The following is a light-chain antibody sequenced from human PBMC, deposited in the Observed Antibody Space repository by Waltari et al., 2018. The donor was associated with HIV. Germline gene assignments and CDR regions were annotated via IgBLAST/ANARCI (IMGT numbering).Light chain of an antibody. CDR3: XQYNSYPRT. J-gene: IGKJ2*01. CDR1: QGISSW. CDR2: AXS. Sequence: DIQMTQSPSSLSASVGDRVTITCRASQGISSWLAWYQQKPEKAPKSLIYAXSSLQXXVPSRFXXXXSGTDFXLTISXXXXXXXXXXXXXQYNSYPRTFGQGTKLEIK. V-gene: IGKV1D-16*01.